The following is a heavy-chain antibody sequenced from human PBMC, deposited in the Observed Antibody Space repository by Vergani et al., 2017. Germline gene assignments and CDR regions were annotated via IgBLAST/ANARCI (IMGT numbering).Heavy chain of an antibody. Sequence: EVQLVESGGGLVKPGGSLRLSCAASGFTFSSYSMNWVRQAPGKGLEWVSSISSSGSTIYYADSVKGRFTISRDNAKNSLYLQMNSLRAEDTAVYYCARLERYCSSTSCYTYYYYYGMDVWGQGTTVTVSS. V-gene: IGHV3-21*04. J-gene: IGHJ6*02. D-gene: IGHD2-2*02. CDR1: GFTFSSYS. CDR3: ARLERYCSSTSCYTYYYYYGMDV. CDR2: ISSSGSTI.